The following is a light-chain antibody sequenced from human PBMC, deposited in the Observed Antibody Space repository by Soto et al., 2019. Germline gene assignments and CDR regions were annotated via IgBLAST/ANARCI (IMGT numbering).Light chain of an antibody. CDR1: SSDVGGYNY. Sequence: QSALTQPASVSGSPGQSITISCTGTSSDVGGYNYVSWYQQNPGKAPKLMIYEVSNRPSGVSNRFSGSKSGNTASLTISGLQAEDEADYYCISYTSSSTRVFGGGTKLTGL. J-gene: IGLJ3*02. CDR2: EVS. CDR3: ISYTSSSTRV. V-gene: IGLV2-14*01.